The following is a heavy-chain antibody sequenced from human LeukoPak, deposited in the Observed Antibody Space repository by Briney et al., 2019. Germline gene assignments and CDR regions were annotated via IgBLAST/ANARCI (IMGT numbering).Heavy chain of an antibody. CDR1: GFTFSSHG. Sequence: GGSLRLSCAASGFTFSSHGMHWLRQAPGKGLEWVAFIRYDGSNKYYADSVKGRFTISRDNSKNTLYLQMNSLRAEDTAVYYCAKEKEYSSGWYYFDYWGQGTLVTVSS. J-gene: IGHJ4*02. D-gene: IGHD6-19*01. CDR3: AKEKEYSSGWYYFDY. CDR2: IRYDGSNK. V-gene: IGHV3-30*02.